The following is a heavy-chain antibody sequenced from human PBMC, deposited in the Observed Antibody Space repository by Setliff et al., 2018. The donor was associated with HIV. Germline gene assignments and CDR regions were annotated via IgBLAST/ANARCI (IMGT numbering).Heavy chain of an antibody. CDR1: GDSITSGTYY. D-gene: IGHD3-16*01. CDR2: ISTSGTT. J-gene: IGHJ4*02. V-gene: IGHV4-61*09. Sequence: SETLSLTCTVSGDSITSGTYYWSWIRQPAGMRLEWIGHISTSGTTNYNPSLKSRVTISADTSKSQFSLKLTSVTAADTAAYFCARVSTDYVWGSFLSSGPYYFDFWGQGALVTVPS. CDR3: ARVSTDYVWGSFLSSGPYYFDF.